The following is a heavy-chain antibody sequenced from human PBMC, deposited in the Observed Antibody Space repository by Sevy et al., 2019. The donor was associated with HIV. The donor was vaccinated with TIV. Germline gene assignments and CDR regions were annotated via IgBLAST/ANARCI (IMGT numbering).Heavy chain of an antibody. CDR3: ARYCISTSPHNWFDP. CDR2: IFHSGST. D-gene: IGHD2-2*01. J-gene: IGHJ5*02. V-gene: IGHV4-4*02. CDR1: GFSISSSNW. Sequence: SETLSLTCAVSGFSISSSNWWSWVRQPPGKGLEWIGEIFHSGSTNYNASLKSRVTISLDKSNNHFSLKLSSVTAADTAVYFCARYCISTSPHNWFDPWGQGTLVTVSS.